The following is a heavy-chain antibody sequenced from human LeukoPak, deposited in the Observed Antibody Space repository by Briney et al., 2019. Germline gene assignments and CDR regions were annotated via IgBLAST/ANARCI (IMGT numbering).Heavy chain of an antibody. CDR3: ARGYNYGLDY. Sequence: GGSLRLSFAASGXTFSNHCMHWVRQAPGKGLVWVSRINSDESSTNYADSVKGRFTISRDNAKSTLYLQMNSLRAEDTAVYYCARGYNYGLDYWGQGTLVTVSS. D-gene: IGHD5-18*01. V-gene: IGHV3-74*01. J-gene: IGHJ4*02. CDR2: INSDESST. CDR1: GXTFSNHC.